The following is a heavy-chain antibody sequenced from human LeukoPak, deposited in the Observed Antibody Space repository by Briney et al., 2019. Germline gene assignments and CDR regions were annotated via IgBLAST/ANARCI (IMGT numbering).Heavy chain of an antibody. Sequence: GGSLRLSCAASGFTFSNAWMSWVRQAPGKGLEWVGRIKSKSDGGTADYAAPVKGRFTISRDDSKNTLYLQMNSLKTEDTAVYYCTTVEGYCSSTSCLDSWGQRALVTVSS. CDR2: IKSKSDGGTA. D-gene: IGHD2-2*01. CDR1: GFTFSNAW. V-gene: IGHV3-15*01. CDR3: TTVEGYCSSTSCLDS. J-gene: IGHJ4*02.